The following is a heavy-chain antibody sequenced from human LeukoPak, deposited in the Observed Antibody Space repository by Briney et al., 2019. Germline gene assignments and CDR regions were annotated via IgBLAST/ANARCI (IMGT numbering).Heavy chain of an antibody. Sequence: PSETLSLTCTVSGGSISSYYWSWIRQPPGKGLEWIGYIYHSGSTYYNPSLKSRVTISVDRSKNQFSLKLSSVTAADTAVYYCARWSIAAAVGFYWGQGTLVTVSS. CDR1: GGSISSYY. D-gene: IGHD6-13*01. J-gene: IGHJ4*02. CDR3: ARWSIAAAVGFY. CDR2: IYHSGST. V-gene: IGHV4-59*12.